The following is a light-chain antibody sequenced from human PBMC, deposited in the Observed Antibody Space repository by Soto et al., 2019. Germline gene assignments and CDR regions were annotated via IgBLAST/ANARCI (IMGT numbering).Light chain of an antibody. V-gene: IGKV3-15*01. Sequence: EMVMTQSPATLSVSPGERATLSCRASQSVRSNLAWYQQKPGQAPRLLIYGASTRATGIPARFSGSGSGTEFSITISGLQSEDFAVYYCQQYTSSPLTFGGGTKVEIK. CDR1: QSVRSN. CDR2: GAS. CDR3: QQYTSSPLT. J-gene: IGKJ4*01.